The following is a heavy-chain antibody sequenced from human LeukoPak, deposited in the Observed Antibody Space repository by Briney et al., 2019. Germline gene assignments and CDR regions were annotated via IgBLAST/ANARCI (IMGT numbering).Heavy chain of an antibody. Sequence: SETLPLTCAVYGGSFSGYYWSWIRQPPGKGLEWIGYIYYSGSTNYSPSLKSRVTISVDTSKNQFSLKLTSVTAADTAVYYCARSFSGSYSYWYFDIWGRGTLVTVSS. D-gene: IGHD1-26*01. CDR2: IYYSGST. J-gene: IGHJ2*01. CDR3: ARSFSGSYSYWYFDI. CDR1: GGSFSGYY. V-gene: IGHV4-59*08.